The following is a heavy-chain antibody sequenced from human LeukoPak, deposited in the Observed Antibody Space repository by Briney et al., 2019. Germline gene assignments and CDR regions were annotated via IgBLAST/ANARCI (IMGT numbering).Heavy chain of an antibody. V-gene: IGHV5-51*01. CDR3: ARGSAIYSSGWYSGDY. D-gene: IGHD6-19*01. Sequence: RGESLKISCKGSGYSFTSYWIGWVRQMPGKGLEWMGIIYPGDSDTRYSPSFQGQVTISADKSISTAYPQWSSLKASDTAMYYCARGSAIYSSGWYSGDYWGQGTLVTVSS. CDR2: IYPGDSDT. J-gene: IGHJ4*02. CDR1: GYSFTSYW.